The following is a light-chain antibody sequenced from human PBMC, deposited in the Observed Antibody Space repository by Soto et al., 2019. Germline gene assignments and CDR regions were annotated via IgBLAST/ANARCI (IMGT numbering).Light chain of an antibody. V-gene: IGKV1-9*01. J-gene: IGKJ2*01. Sequence: DIQLTQSPSFLSASVGDRVTITCRASQGISSYLAWYQQPPGKAPKLLIYGASTLQRGVSSRFSGSGSGTEFPLTISSLAPGDFATYYCQRLNTYPRTFGQGTKLEVK. CDR2: GAS. CDR1: QGISSY. CDR3: QRLNTYPRT.